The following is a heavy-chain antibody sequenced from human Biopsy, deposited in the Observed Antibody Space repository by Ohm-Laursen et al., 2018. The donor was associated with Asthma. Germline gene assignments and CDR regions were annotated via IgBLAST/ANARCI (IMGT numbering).Heavy chain of an antibody. D-gene: IGHD1-1*01. J-gene: IGHJ3*02. CDR1: GFSFSNFA. CDR2: ISKDASTQ. CDR3: VRDGTDDAFDI. V-gene: IGHV3-30*01. Sequence: LSLTCAAFGFSFSNFAIHWVRQAPGKGLEWVGVISKDASTQDYADSVKGRFTMARDNSKNTLDLQMNSLREEDTAVYYCVRDGTDDAFDIWDQGTVVSVSS.